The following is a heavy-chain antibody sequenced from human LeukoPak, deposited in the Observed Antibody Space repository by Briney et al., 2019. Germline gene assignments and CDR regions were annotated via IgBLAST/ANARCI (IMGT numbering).Heavy chain of an antibody. D-gene: IGHD6-19*01. CDR2: IYYSGST. CDR3: ARVTPGYSSGWYLDY. J-gene: IGHJ4*02. Sequence: PSETLSLTCTVSGGSISSYYWSWIRQPPGKGLEWIGYIYYSGSTNYNPSLKSRVTISVDTSKNQFSLKLSSVTAADTAVYYCARVTPGYSSGWYLDYWGQGTLVTVSS. CDR1: GGSISSYY. V-gene: IGHV4-59*08.